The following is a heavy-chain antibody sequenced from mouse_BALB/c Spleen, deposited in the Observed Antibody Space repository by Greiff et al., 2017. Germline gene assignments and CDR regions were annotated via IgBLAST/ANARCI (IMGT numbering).Heavy chain of an antibody. CDR2: ISSGGSYT. CDR1: GFTFSSYG. CDR3: ARQRDDYDGYAMDY. Sequence: EVKLMESGGDLVKPGGSLKLSCAASGFTFSSYGMSWVRQTPDKRLEWVATISSGGSYTYYPDSVKGRFTISRDNAKNTLYLQMSSLKSEDTAMYYCARQRDDYDGYAMDYWGQGTSVTVSS. J-gene: IGHJ4*01. V-gene: IGHV5-6*01. D-gene: IGHD2-4*01.